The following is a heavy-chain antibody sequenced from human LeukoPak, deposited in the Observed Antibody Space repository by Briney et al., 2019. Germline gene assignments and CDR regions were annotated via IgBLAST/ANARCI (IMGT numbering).Heavy chain of an antibody. CDR1: GFTFSSYG. Sequence: GGSLRLSCAASGFTFSSYGMHWVRQAPGKGLEWVAVISYDGSNKYYADSVKGRFTISRDNSKNTLYLQMNSLRAEDTAVYYCAKDRGAYDFWSGIQDWGQGTLVTVSS. CDR3: AKDRGAYDFWSGIQD. D-gene: IGHD3-3*01. CDR2: ISYDGSNK. V-gene: IGHV3-30*18. J-gene: IGHJ1*01.